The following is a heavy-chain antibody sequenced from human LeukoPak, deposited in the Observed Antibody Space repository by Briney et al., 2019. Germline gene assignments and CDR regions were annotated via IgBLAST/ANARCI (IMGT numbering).Heavy chain of an antibody. CDR1: GGSISSYY. D-gene: IGHD6-13*01. J-gene: IGHJ4*02. Sequence: PSETLSLTCTVSGGSISSYYWSWIRQPPGKGLEWIGYIYYSGSTNYNPSLKSRVTISVDTSKNQFSLKLSSVTAADTAVYYCATTSSWYHNRGKRNQSPLDYWGQGTLVTVSS. CDR2: IYYSGST. CDR3: ATTSSWYHNRGKRNQSPLDY. V-gene: IGHV4-59*01.